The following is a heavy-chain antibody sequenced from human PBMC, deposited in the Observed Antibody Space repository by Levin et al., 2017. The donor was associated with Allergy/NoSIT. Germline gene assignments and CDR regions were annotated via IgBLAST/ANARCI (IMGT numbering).Heavy chain of an antibody. J-gene: IGHJ4*02. CDR1: GGSISPYY. Sequence: PSETLSLTCAVSGGSISPYYWSWIRQPPGKRLEWIGYISYSGSTSYNPSLKSRVTVSLDKSKSQFSLNLRSVTAAATRMPSWARHEGGWSGGGSDHWGQGILVTVAS. CDR3: ARHEGGWSGGGSDH. CDR2: ISYSGST. D-gene: IGHD6-19*01. V-gene: IGHV4-59*08.